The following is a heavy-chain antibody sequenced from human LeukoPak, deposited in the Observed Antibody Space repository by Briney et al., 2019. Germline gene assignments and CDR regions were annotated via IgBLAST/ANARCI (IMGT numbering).Heavy chain of an antibody. V-gene: IGHV3-33*01. Sequence: GRSLGLSCAASGFTFSSYGMCWVRQAPGKGLEWVAVIWFDASNKYYADSVKGRFTISRDNSKNTLYLEMNSLRGEDTAVYYCARSVGATTDWFDPWGQGTLVTVSS. CDR3: ARSVGATTDWFDP. J-gene: IGHJ5*02. D-gene: IGHD1-26*01. CDR2: IWFDASNK. CDR1: GFTFSSYG.